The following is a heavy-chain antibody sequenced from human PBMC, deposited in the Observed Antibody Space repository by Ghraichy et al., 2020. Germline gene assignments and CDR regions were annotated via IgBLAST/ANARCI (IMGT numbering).Heavy chain of an antibody. CDR2: INSDGSRT. CDR3: ARVGVETSMVLDY. V-gene: IGHV3-74*01. D-gene: IGHD5-18*01. J-gene: IGHJ4*02. CDR1: GFTLSNYW. Sequence: RGSLRLSCAASGFTLSNYWMHWVRQAPGKGLVWVSRINSDGSRTNYADSVKGRFTISRDNAKNTVYLQMDSLRADDTAVYYCARVGVETSMVLDYWGQGTLVTVSS.